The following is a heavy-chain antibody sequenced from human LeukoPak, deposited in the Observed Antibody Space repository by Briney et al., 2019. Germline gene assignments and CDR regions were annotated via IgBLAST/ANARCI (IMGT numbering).Heavy chain of an antibody. CDR2: INHSGST. V-gene: IGHV4-34*01. CDR3: ARGADYDSSGYYYRGRGYNWFDP. CDR1: GRSFSGYY. J-gene: IGHJ5*02. Sequence: PSETLSLTCAVYGRSFSGYYWSWIRQPPGKGLEWIGEINHSGSTNYNPSLKSRVTISVDTSKNQFSLKLSSVTAADTAVYYCARGADYDSSGYYYRGRGYNWFDPWGQGTLVTVPS. D-gene: IGHD3-22*01.